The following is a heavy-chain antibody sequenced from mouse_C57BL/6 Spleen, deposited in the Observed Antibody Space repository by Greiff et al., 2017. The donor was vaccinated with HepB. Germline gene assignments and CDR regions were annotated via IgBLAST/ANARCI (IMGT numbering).Heavy chain of an antibody. CDR2: ISSGGSYT. V-gene: IGHV5-6*01. CDR1: GFTFSSYG. CDR3: ARPADGYGFAY. Sequence: EVKLQESGGDLVKPGGSLKLSCAASGFTFSSYGMSWVRQTPDKRLEWVATISSGGSYTYYPDSVKGRFTISRDNAKNTLYLQMSSLKSEDTAMYYCARPADGYGFAYWGQGTLVTVSA. J-gene: IGHJ3*01. D-gene: IGHD2-2*01.